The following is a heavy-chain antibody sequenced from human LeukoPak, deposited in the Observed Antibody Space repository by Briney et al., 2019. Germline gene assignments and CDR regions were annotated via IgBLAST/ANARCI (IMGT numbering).Heavy chain of an antibody. V-gene: IGHV4-59*08. CDR2: IYYSGST. Sequence: PSETLSLTYTVSGASISNYYWSWIRQPPGKGLEWLGYIYYSGSTNYNPSLTSRVTISVDTSKTQFSLKLSSVTAADTAVYYCARHRYSYGYLDAFDIWGQGTMVTVSS. CDR3: ARHRYSYGYLDAFDI. CDR1: GASISNYY. D-gene: IGHD5-18*01. J-gene: IGHJ3*02.